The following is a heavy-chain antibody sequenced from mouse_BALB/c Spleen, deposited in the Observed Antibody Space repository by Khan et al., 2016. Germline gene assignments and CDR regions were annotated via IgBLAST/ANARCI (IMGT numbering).Heavy chain of an antibody. V-gene: IGHV3-2*02. CDR1: GYSITSDFA. CDR2: ISHSGST. CDR3: ARGYYYGKGYIDY. J-gene: IGHJ2*01. D-gene: IGHD1-1*01. Sequence: EVQLQESGPGLVKPSQSLSLTCTVTGYSITSDFAWNWIRQFPGNKLEWMGYISHSGSTSYNPSLKSRFSITRDTSKNQFFLQLNSVTAEDSATYYCARGYYYGKGYIDYWGQGTTLTVSS.